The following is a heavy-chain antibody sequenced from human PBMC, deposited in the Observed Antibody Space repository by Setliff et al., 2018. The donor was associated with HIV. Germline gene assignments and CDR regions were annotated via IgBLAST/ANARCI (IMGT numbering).Heavy chain of an antibody. D-gene: IGHD2-2*01. Sequence: SETLSLTCTVSGGSISSYYWSWIRQPPGKGLEWIGYIYYSGSTNYNPSLKSRVTISVDTSKNQFSLKLSSVTVADTAVYYCARGRRSTSSYYYYYYMDVWGKGTTVTVSS. J-gene: IGHJ6*03. V-gene: IGHV4-59*01. CDR2: IYYSGST. CDR1: GGSISSYY. CDR3: ARGRRSTSSYYYYYYMDV.